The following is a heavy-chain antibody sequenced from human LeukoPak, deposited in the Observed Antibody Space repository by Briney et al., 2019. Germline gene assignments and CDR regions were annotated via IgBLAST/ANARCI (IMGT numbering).Heavy chain of an antibody. J-gene: IGHJ4*02. Sequence: PGGSLRLSCAASGFTFSTSAMNWVRQVPGKGLEWVSSINSESSHIYYAASVRGRFTISRDNARNSVSLQMDSLRAEDTAVYYCARDPVRYRRMGYFDYWGQGSLVTVSS. V-gene: IGHV3-21*01. D-gene: IGHD3-16*01. CDR1: GFTFSTSA. CDR2: INSESSHI. CDR3: ARDPVRYRRMGYFDY.